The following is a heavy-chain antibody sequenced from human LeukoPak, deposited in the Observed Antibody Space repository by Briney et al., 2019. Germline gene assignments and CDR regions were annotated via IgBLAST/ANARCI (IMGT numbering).Heavy chain of an antibody. Sequence: SDTLSLTCTVSGGSISSYYWSWIRQPPGKGLEWLGYIYYSGSTNYNPSLKSRVTISVDTSKNQFSLKLSSVTAADTAVYYCARRMAAAGSYWFDPWGQGTLVTVSS. CDR2: IYYSGST. V-gene: IGHV4-59*08. D-gene: IGHD6-13*01. J-gene: IGHJ5*02. CDR1: GGSISSYY. CDR3: ARRMAAAGSYWFDP.